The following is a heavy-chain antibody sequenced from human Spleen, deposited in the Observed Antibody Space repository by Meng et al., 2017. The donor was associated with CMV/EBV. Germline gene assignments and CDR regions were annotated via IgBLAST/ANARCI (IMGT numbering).Heavy chain of an antibody. CDR1: GFTFSSYA. CDR2: TSGSGGNT. J-gene: IGHJ6*02. CDR3: AKSEGSYCSSSSCYSFYYYGVDV. Sequence: ESLKISCAASGFTFSSYAMSWVRQAPGKGLEWVSATSGSGGNTYHADSVKGRFTISRDNSKNTLYLQMNSLRAEDTAVYYCAKSEGSYCSSSSCYSFYYYGVDVWGQGTTVTVSS. D-gene: IGHD2-2*02. V-gene: IGHV3-23*01.